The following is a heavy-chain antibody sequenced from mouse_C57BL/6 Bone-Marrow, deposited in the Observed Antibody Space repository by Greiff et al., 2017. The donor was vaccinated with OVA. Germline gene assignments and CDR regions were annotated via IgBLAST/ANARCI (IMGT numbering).Heavy chain of an antibody. J-gene: IGHJ1*03. Sequence: VQLQQPGAELVKPGASVKLSCKASGYTFTSYWMHWVKQRPGQGLEWIGMIHPNSGSTNYNEKFKSKATLTVDKSSSTAYMQLSSLTSEDSAVYYCARSLTTVVATDWYFDVWGTGTTVTVSS. D-gene: IGHD1-1*01. CDR1: GYTFTSYW. CDR3: ARSLTTVVATDWYFDV. V-gene: IGHV1-64*01. CDR2: IHPNSGST.